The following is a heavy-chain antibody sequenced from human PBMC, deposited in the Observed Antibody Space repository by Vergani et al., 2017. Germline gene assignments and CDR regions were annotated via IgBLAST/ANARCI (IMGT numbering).Heavy chain of an antibody. V-gene: IGHV3-30*18. Sequence: QVQLVESGGGVVQPGRSLRLSCAASGFTFSSYGMHWVRQAPGKGLEWGAVISYDGSNKYYADSVKGRFTISRDNSKNTLYLQMNSLGAEDTDVYYCAKKLRLGAGYYGIDVWGQGTTVTVSS. CDR1: GFTFSSYG. CDR2: ISYDGSNK. CDR3: AKKLRLGAGYYGIDV. D-gene: IGHD6-19*01. J-gene: IGHJ6*02.